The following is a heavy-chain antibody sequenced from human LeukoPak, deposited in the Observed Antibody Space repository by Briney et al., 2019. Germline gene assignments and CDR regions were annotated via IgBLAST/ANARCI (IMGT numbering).Heavy chain of an antibody. J-gene: IGHJ4*02. V-gene: IGHV3-43*02. CDR2: ISGDGGNK. CDR3: AKRSGSPHNFDF. CDR1: EFTFHDHD. D-gene: IGHD1-1*01. Sequence: GGSLTLSCAASEFTFHDHDMHWVRQAPGKGLEWVSLISGDGGNKNYADSVKGRFTISRDNSENFLYLQMSSLRSEDTAFYYCAKRSGSPHNFDFWGQRALVTVSS.